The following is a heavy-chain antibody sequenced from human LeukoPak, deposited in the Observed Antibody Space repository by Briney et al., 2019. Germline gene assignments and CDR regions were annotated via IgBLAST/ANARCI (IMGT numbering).Heavy chain of an antibody. Sequence: PSETLSLTCTVSGGSISTGDYYWSWIRQPPGKGLEWIGYIYYTGSTYYNPSLKSRVTISVDTSKNQFSLKLSSVTAADTAAYYCARGDFAYYFYYLVHGTLVTVSS. CDR1: GGSISTGDYY. CDR2: IYYTGST. V-gene: IGHV4-30-4*08. CDR3: ARGDFAYYFYY. J-gene: IGHJ4*01.